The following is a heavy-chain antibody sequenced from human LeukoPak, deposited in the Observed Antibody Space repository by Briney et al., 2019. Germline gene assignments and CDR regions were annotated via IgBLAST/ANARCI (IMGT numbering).Heavy chain of an antibody. D-gene: IGHD1-26*01. CDR1: GFPFDDYA. CDR3: AKGSGTNKSPFDC. Sequence: RGGPLRPSFPAPGFPFDDYAMHWARQVPGKGLQWVSGFSWVGDRTGYADSVKGRFTIYRDNAKNTVYLEMNSLRSEDKALYYCAKGSGTNKSPFDCWGQGTLVTVSS. J-gene: IGHJ4*02. CDR2: FSWVGDRT. V-gene: IGHV3-9*01.